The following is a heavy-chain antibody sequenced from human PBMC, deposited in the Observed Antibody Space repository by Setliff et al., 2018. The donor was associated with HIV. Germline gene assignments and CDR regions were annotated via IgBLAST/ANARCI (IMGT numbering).Heavy chain of an antibody. J-gene: IGHJ5*02. CDR3: ARVSRLHPFDP. V-gene: IGHV4-61*09. CDR1: GGSLNTGTYY. D-gene: IGHD2-15*01. CDR2: IYITEDT. Sequence: PSETLSLTCTVSGGSLNTGTYYWSWIRQPAGKGLEWIGHIYITEDTDYNPSLKSRVTISVDTSKNQFSLKLTSVTAADTAFYYCARVSRLHPFDPWGQGTVVTVSS.